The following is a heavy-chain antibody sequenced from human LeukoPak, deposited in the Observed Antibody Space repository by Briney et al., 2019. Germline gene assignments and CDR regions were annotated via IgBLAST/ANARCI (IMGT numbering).Heavy chain of an antibody. Sequence: SETLSLTCTVSGGSIGGYNWSWIRQSAGQGPEWIGRIYSSGSTNYSPSLKSRVTMSVDRSKNQFSLRVSSVTAADTAVYFCVRDLGRFDSWGQGAPVLVSS. CDR2: IYSSGST. J-gene: IGHJ5*01. V-gene: IGHV4-4*07. CDR1: GGSIGGYN. CDR3: VRDLGRFDS.